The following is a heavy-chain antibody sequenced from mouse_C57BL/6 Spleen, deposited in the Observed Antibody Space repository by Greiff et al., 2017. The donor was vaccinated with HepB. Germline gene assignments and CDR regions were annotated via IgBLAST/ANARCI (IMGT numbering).Heavy chain of an antibody. V-gene: IGHV1-47*01. CDR3: ARQKMDDYDVPYFDY. D-gene: IGHD2-4*01. CDR2: FHPYNDDT. CDR1: GYTFTTYP. Sequence: VKLQESGAELVKPGASVKMSCKASGYTFTTYPIEWMKQNHGKSLEWIGNFHPYNDDTKYNEKFKGKATLTVEKSSSTVYLELSRLTSDDSAVYYCARQKMDDYDVPYFDYWGQGTTLTVSS. J-gene: IGHJ2*01.